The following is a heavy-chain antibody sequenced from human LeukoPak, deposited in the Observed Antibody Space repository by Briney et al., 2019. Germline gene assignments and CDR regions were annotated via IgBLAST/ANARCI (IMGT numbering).Heavy chain of an antibody. Sequence: GGSLRLSCAASGFTFSSYWMSWVRQAPGKGLEWVSYISSSGNTTYNADSVKGRFSITRDNAENSLYLQMNSLKAEDTAVYYCARDGGSAWFLDYWGQGTLVTVSS. V-gene: IGHV3-48*04. CDR3: ARDGGSAWFLDY. D-gene: IGHD6-19*01. J-gene: IGHJ4*02. CDR2: ISSSGNTT. CDR1: GFTFSSYW.